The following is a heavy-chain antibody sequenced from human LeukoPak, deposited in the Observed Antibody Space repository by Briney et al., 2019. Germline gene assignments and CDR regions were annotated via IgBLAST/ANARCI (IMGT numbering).Heavy chain of an antibody. Sequence: GGSLRLSCAASGFTFSSYEMNWVRQAPGKGLEWVSYISSSGSNIYYADSVKGRFTISRDNAKNSLYLQMNSLGAEDTAVYYCARALPGHSYGDNWGQGTLLTVSS. CDR2: ISSSGSNI. CDR1: GFTFSSYE. J-gene: IGHJ4*02. D-gene: IGHD5-18*01. CDR3: ARALPGHSYGDN. V-gene: IGHV3-48*03.